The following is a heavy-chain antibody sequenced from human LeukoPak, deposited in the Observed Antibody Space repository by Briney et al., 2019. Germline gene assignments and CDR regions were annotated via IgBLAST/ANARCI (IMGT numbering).Heavy chain of an antibody. CDR1: GFTFSSYA. D-gene: IGHD2-2*01. CDR3: AKGLVVPAAMSSYFDY. V-gene: IGHV3-23*01. J-gene: IGHJ4*02. CDR2: ISGSGGST. Sequence: GGSLRLSCAASGFTFSSYAMSWVRQAPGKGLEWVSAISGSGGSTYYADSVKGRSTISRDNSKNTLYLQMNSLRAEDTAVYYCAKGLVVPAAMSSYFDYWGQGTLVTVSS.